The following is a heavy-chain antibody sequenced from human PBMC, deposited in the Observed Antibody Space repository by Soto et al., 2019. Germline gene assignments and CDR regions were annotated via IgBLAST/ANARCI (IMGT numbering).Heavy chain of an antibody. V-gene: IGHV1-69*01. CDR1: GGTFKHNG. D-gene: IGHD5-12*01. CDR3: ARENGVAVATILYYFDY. J-gene: IGHJ4*02. Sequence: QVHLVQSGAEVKKAGSSVKVSCKAPGGTFKHNGISWVRQAPGQGLEWMGGIIPVFGTTNYAQKFQGRLTITADDFTSTVYIELSRLRYEDTAVYYCARENGVAVATILYYFDYWGPGTLVTVSS. CDR2: IIPVFGTT.